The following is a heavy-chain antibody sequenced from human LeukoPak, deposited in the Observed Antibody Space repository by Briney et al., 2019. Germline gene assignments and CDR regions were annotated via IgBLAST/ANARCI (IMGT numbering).Heavy chain of an antibody. J-gene: IGHJ4*02. D-gene: IGHD3-3*01. V-gene: IGHV4-34*01. CDR2: INHSGST. Sequence: SETLSLTCAVYGGSFSGYYWSWIRQPPGKGLEWIGEINHSGSTNYNPSLKSRVTISVDTSKNQFSLKLSSVTAADTAVYYCARGGVFWSGYYPPRKGFDYWGQGTLVTVSS. CDR1: GGSFSGYY. CDR3: ARGGVFWSGYYPPRKGFDY.